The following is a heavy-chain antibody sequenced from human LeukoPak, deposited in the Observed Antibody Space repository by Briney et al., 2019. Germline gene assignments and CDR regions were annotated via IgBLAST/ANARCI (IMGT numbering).Heavy chain of an antibody. CDR2: INAGNGNT. CDR1: GYTFTSYA. D-gene: IGHD3-3*01. J-gene: IGHJ5*02. CDR3: ARSAYTGSLFVP. V-gene: IGHV1-3*01. Sequence: ASVKVSCKASGYTFTSYATHWVRQAPGQRLEWMGWINAGNGNTKYSQKFQGRVTITRDTSASTAYIELSSLRSEDTAVYYCARSAYTGSLFVPWGQGTLVTVSS.